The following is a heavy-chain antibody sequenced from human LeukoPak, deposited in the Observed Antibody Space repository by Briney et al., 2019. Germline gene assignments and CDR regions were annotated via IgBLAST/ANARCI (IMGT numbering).Heavy chain of an antibody. D-gene: IGHD2-2*01. V-gene: IGHV3-23*01. CDR2: ISGSGGST. Sequence: GGSLRLSRAASGFTFSSYAMSWVRQAPGKGLEWVSAISGSGGSTYYADSVKGRFTISRDNSKNTLFLQMNSLRAEDTPVYYCAKRYCTGTSCSYYYYYGMDVWGQGTTVTVSS. J-gene: IGHJ6*02. CDR1: GFTFSSYA. CDR3: AKRYCTGTSCSYYYYYGMDV.